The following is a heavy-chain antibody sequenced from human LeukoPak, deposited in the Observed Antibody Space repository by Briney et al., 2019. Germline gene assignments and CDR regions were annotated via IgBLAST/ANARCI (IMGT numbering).Heavy chain of an antibody. D-gene: IGHD3-22*01. CDR2: MYYSGTT. CDR1: GGSISSRSYY. J-gene: IGHJ4*02. Sequence: PSQTLSLTCTVSGGSISSRSYYWGWIRQPPGKGLEWIGSMYYSGTTYYNPSLKSRVTMSVDTSKNQFSLKLSSVTAADTAVYYCARGGTGYYYSIQPVYFDYWGQGTLVTVSS. CDR3: ARGGTGYYYSIQPVYFDY. V-gene: IGHV4-39*07.